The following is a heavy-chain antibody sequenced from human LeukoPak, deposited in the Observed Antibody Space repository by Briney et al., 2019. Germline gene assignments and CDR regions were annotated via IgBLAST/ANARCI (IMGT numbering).Heavy chain of an antibody. CDR3: ARESRYISSWYTDY. V-gene: IGHV4-4*07. J-gene: IGHJ4*02. Sequence: PSETLSLTCTVAAGSISTYYWSWIRQPAGKGLEWIGRIYTSGSTNYNPSLKCRVTMSVDTSKNQFSLKLSSVTAADTAVYYCARESRYISSWYTDYWGQGTLVTVSS. CDR1: AGSISTYY. CDR2: IYTSGST. D-gene: IGHD6-13*01.